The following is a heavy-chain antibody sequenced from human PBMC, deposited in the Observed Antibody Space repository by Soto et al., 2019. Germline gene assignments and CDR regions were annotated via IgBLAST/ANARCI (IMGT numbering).Heavy chain of an antibody. V-gene: IGHV3-66*01. CDR2: IYSGGST. J-gene: IGHJ5*02. Sequence: PGGSLRLSCAASGFTVSSNYMSWVRQAPGKGLEWVSVIYSGGSTYYADSVKGRFTISRDNSKNTLYLQMNSLRAEDTAVYYCARGLNRRSTWSYFDPWGKGTRVTVSS. D-gene: IGHD1-26*01. CDR3: ARGLNRRSTWSYFDP. CDR1: GFTVSSNY.